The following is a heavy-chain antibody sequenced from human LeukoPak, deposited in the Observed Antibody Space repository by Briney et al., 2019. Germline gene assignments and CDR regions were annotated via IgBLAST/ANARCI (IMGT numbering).Heavy chain of an antibody. D-gene: IGHD6-13*01. Sequence: SETLSLTCTVSGGSISSSSYYWGWIRQPPGRGLEWIGSIYYSGSTYYNPSLKSRVTISVDTSKNQFSLKLSSVAAADTAVYYCARRLAGTEDYWGQGTLVTVSS. CDR1: GGSISSSSYY. CDR3: ARRLAGTEDY. CDR2: IYYSGST. J-gene: IGHJ4*02. V-gene: IGHV4-39*01.